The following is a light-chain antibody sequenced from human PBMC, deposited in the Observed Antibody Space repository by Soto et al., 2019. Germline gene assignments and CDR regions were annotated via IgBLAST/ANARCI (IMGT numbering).Light chain of an antibody. CDR1: QSISSSY. V-gene: IGKV3-20*01. CDR2: AVS. Sequence: ESVLTQYPGTLYLSPGERATLSCRASQSISSSYLAWYQQKPGQAPRLLIYAVSSRAAGIPDRFSGSGSGTGFTLTISRLEPEDLAVYFCQQYDSSPWTFGQGTKVDI. CDR3: QQYDSSPWT. J-gene: IGKJ1*01.